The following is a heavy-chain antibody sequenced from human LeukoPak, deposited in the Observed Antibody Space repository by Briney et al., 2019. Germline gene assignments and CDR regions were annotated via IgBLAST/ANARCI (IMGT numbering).Heavy chain of an antibody. CDR3: TTAYYYGSGSLDH. J-gene: IGHJ4*02. Sequence: GGSLRLSCAASGFTFTNACMNWVRQAPGKGLEWVGHIKSKTDGGTTTYAAPVKGRFTISRDDSKDTLYLQMNNLKTEDTAVYYCTTAYYYGSGSLDHWGQGTLVTVSS. CDR1: GFTFTNAC. CDR2: IKSKTDGGTT. D-gene: IGHD3-10*01. V-gene: IGHV3-15*01.